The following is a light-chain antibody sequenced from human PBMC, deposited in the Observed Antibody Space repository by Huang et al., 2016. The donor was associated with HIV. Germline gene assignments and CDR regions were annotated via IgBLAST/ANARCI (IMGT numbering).Light chain of an antibody. J-gene: IGKJ2*01. CDR2: GAS. V-gene: IGKV3-15*01. CDR3: QQDNDWPPYT. CDR1: PSVSSN. Sequence: EILMTQSPATLSVSPGERATLSCRASPSVSSNLAWYQQKPGQAPRLLIYGASTRATGIPARFSGRGSWTEFTLTISSLQSEDFAVYDCQQDNDWPPYTFGQGTKLEIK.